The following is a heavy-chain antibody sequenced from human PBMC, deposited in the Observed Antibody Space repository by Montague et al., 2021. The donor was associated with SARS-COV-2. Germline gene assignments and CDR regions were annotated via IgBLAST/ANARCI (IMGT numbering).Heavy chain of an antibody. Sequence: SETLSLTCTVSGGSISSSSYYWGWIRQPPGKGLEWIGSIYYSGSTYYNPSLKSRVTISVDTSKNQFSLKLSSVTAADTAVYYCAGSPPGIAAAGTVAAFDIWGRGTMVTVAS. J-gene: IGHJ3*02. V-gene: IGHV4-39*01. CDR2: IYYSGST. CDR3: AGSPPGIAAAGTVAAFDI. D-gene: IGHD6-13*01. CDR1: GGSISSSSYY.